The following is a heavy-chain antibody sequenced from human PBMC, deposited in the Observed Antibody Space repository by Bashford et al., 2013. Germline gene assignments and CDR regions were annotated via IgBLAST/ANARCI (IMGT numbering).Heavy chain of an antibody. CDR2: INAGNGNT. CDR3: ATEGRVLWLAGLWYFDY. Sequence: ASVKVSCKASGYTFTSYAMHWVRQAPGQRLEWMGWINAGNGNTKYSQKFQGRVTITRDTSASTAYMELSSLRSEDTAVYYCATEGRVLWLAGLWYFDYWGQGTLVTVSS. D-gene: IGHD6-19*01. CDR1: GYTFTSYA. V-gene: IGHV1-3*01. J-gene: IGHJ4*02.